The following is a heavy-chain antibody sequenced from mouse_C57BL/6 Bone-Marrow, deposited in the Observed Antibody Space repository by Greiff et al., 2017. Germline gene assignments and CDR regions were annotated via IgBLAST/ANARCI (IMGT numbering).Heavy chain of an antibody. Sequence: VQLQQSGAELVKPGASVKISCKASGYAFSSYWMNWVKQRPGKGLEWIGQIYPGAGDTNYNGKFKGKATLTADKSSSTAYMQLSSLTSEDSAVYFCARGAPFYYGNPFAYWGQGTLVTVSA. J-gene: IGHJ3*01. CDR2: IYPGAGDT. V-gene: IGHV1-80*01. D-gene: IGHD2-1*01. CDR3: ARGAPFYYGNPFAY. CDR1: GYAFSSYW.